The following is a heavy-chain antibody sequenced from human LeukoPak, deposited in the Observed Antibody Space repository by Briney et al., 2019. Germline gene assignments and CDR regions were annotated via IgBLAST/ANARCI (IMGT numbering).Heavy chain of an antibody. V-gene: IGHV5-51*01. CDR1: GYSFTSYW. CDR2: IYPGDSDT. Sequence: GESLKISCKGSGYSFTSYWIGWVRQMPGKGLEWMGIIYPGDSDTRYSPSFQGQVTISADKSISTAYLQWSSLRSEDTAVYYCATGSNVLRFLENQYWGQGTLVTVSS. J-gene: IGHJ4*02. D-gene: IGHD3-3*01. CDR3: ATGSNVLRFLENQY.